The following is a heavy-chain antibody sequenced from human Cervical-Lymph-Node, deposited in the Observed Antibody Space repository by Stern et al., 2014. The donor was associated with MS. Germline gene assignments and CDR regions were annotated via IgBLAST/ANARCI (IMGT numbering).Heavy chain of an antibody. J-gene: IGHJ3*02. V-gene: IGHV4-4*02. D-gene: IGHD4-17*01. Sequence: QVQLQESGPGLVQPSGTLSLTCAVSGDSIRTTSWWTWVRQSPGKGLEWIGEIYYSGDHNDNPSYKNRVTISMDKSKNQFSLKLTSVTAADTAVYYCARGPPLYGDYDAGGFDIWGQGTMVTVSS. CDR3: ARGPPLYGDYDAGGFDI. CDR2: IYYSGDH. CDR1: GDSIRTTSW.